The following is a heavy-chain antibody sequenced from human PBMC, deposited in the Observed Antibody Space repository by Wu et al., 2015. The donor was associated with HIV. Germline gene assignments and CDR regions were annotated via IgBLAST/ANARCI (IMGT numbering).Heavy chain of an antibody. CDR2: IIPAYGTT. J-gene: IGHJ4*02. Sequence: QVQLVQSGAEVKKPGSSVKVSCKASGGTFSNYAINWVRQAPGQGLEWMGDIIPAYGTTNYAQRFQGRVTISADESTTTAYMEVRRLRSDDTAVYYCASHVLDYFDYWGQGTLVTVSS. CDR3: ASHVLDYFDY. D-gene: IGHD3-10*02. V-gene: IGHV1-69*12. CDR1: GGTFSNYA.